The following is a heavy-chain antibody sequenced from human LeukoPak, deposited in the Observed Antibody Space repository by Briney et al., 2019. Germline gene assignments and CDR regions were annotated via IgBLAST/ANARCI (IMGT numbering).Heavy chain of an antibody. CDR3: AKDILDGDYANDAFDI. D-gene: IGHD4-17*01. Sequence: PGRSLRLPCAASGFTFDDYAMHWVRQAPGKGLEWVSGISWNSGSIGYADSVKGRFTISRDNAKTSLYLQMNSLRAEDMALYYCAKDILDGDYANDAFDIWGQGTMVTVSS. CDR2: ISWNSGSI. V-gene: IGHV3-9*03. J-gene: IGHJ3*02. CDR1: GFTFDDYA.